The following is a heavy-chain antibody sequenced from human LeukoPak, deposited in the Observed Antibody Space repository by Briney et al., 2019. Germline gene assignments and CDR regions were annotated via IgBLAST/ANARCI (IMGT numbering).Heavy chain of an antibody. J-gene: IGHJ5*02. V-gene: IGHV1-2*02. CDR3: ARAPLGRGSWFDP. CDR1: AYTFTGYY. D-gene: IGHD1-26*01. CDR2: INPNSGGR. Sequence: ASMKVSCKASAYTFTGYYIHWRRQAPGQGLEWMGWINPNSGGRNFAQKFQGRVTMTRDTPISTAYMELRGLTSDDTAVYYCARAPLGRGSWFDPWGQGTLITVSS.